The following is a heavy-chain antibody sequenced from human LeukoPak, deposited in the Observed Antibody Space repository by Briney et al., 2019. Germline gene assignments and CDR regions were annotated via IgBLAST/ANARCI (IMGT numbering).Heavy chain of an antibody. J-gene: IGHJ5*02. CDR2: IYHSGST. V-gene: IGHV4-30-2*01. Sequence: SETLSLTCTVSGGSISSGGYYWSWIRQPPGKGLEWIGYIYHSGSTYYNPSLKSRVTISVDTSKNQFSLKLSSVTAADTAVYYCARDVGYCTNGVCYFGAFDPWGQGTLVTVSS. D-gene: IGHD2-8*01. CDR3: ARDVGYCTNGVCYFGAFDP. CDR1: GGSISSGGYY.